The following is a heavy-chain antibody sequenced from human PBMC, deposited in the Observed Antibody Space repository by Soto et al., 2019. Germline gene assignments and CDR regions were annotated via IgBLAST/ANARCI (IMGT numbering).Heavy chain of an antibody. V-gene: IGHV4-59*08. CDR1: GGSISSYY. Sequence: SETLSLTCTVSGGSISSYYWSWIRQPPGKGLEWIGYIYYSGSTNYNPSLKSRVTISVDTSKNQFSLKLSSVTAADTAVYYCARRVFGANYYYYYMDVWGKGTTVAVSS. CDR2: IYYSGST. CDR3: ARRVFGANYYYYYMDV. J-gene: IGHJ6*03. D-gene: IGHD3-3*01.